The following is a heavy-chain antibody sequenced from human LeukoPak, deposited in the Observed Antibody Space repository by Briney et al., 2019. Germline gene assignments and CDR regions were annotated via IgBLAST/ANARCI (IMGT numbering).Heavy chain of an antibody. CDR2: ISSSSSYI. D-gene: IGHD4-23*01. Sequence: TGGSLRLSCAASGFTFSGYSMNWVRQAPGKGLEWVSSISSSSSYIYYADSVKGRFTISRDNAKNSLYLQMNSLRAEDTAVYYCARRRISYGGNDFWGQGTLVTVSS. CDR3: ARRRISYGGNDF. CDR1: GFTFSGYS. V-gene: IGHV3-21*01. J-gene: IGHJ4*02.